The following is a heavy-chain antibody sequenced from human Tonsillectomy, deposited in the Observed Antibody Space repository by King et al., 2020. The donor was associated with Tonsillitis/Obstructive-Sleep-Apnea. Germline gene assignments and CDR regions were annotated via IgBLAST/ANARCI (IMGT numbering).Heavy chain of an antibody. J-gene: IGHJ6*02. D-gene: IGHD4-17*01. CDR3: ARTPTVTTKYYGMDV. V-gene: IGHV3-74*01. Sequence: VQLVESGGGLAQPGGSLRLSCAASGFTFSSYWMHWVRQAPGKGLVWVSRINSVGSSTSYADSVKGRFTISRDNAKNTLYLQMNSLRAEDTAVYYCARTPTVTTKYYGMDVWGQRTTVTVSS. CDR2: INSVGSST. CDR1: GFTFSSYW.